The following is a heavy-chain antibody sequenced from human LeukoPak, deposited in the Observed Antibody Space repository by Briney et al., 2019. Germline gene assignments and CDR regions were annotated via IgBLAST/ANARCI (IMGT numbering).Heavy chain of an antibody. J-gene: IGHJ5*02. CDR1: GGAITNYY. CDR2: IYYTGST. D-gene: IGHD2-2*02. Sequence: SQTLSLTCGVSGGAITNYYWNWIRQAPGKGLEWLGYIYYTGSTTYNPSVKSRITISLDTSKKQISLKLRSVTAADTAVYYCARRTRYCSSTSCYTNWFDPWGQGTLVTVSS. CDR3: ARRTRYCSSTSCYTNWFDP. V-gene: IGHV4-59*12.